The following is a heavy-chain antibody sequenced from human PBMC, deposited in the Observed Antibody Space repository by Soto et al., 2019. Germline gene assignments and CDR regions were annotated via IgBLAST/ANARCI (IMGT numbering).Heavy chain of an antibody. V-gene: IGHV3-48*01. Sequence: EVQLVESGGGLVQPGGSLRLSCAASGFTFSSYSMNWVRQAPGKGLEWVSYISSSSGTIYYADSVKGRFTISRDNAKNSRYLQMNSLRAEETSVHYCARDTPLYDYGPVSYNCIDPLGQGTLVTVSS. CDR3: ARDTPLYDYGPVSYNCIDP. CDR1: GFTFSSYS. CDR2: ISSSSGTI. D-gene: IGHD3-10*01. J-gene: IGHJ5*02.